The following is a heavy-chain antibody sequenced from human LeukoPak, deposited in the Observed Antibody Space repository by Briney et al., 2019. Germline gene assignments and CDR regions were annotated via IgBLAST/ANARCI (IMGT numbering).Heavy chain of an antibody. D-gene: IGHD3-10*01. V-gene: IGHV3-23*01. J-gene: IGHJ4*02. CDR1: GFTFSSYA. CDR2: ISGSGGST. Sequence: GGSLRLSCAASGFTFSSYAMSWVRQAPGKGLEWVSAISGSGGSTYYADSVKGRFTISRDNAKNSLYLQMNSLRDEDTAVYYCATGEAGVDYWGQGTLVTVSS. CDR3: ATGEAGVDY.